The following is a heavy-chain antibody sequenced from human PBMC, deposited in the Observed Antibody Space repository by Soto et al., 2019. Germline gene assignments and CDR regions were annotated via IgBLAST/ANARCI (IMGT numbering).Heavy chain of an antibody. D-gene: IGHD3-22*01. CDR2: ISAYNGST. Sequence: ASVKVSCKASGYTFTSYGISWVRQAPGQGLEWMGWISAYNGSTNYAQKLQGRVTMTTDTSTSTAYMELRSLRSDDTAVYYCARGDYYDSSGYYYDYWGQGTLVTVSS. V-gene: IGHV1-18*04. J-gene: IGHJ4*02. CDR3: ARGDYYDSSGYYYDY. CDR1: GYTFTSYG.